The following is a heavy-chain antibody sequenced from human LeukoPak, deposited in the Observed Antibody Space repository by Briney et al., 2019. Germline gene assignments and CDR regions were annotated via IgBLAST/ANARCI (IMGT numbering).Heavy chain of an antibody. Sequence: GGSLRLSCAASGFTFSSYATSWVRQAPGKGLEWVSAISGSGGSTYYADSVKGRFTISRDNSKNTLYLQMNSLRAEDTAVYYCAKDYLGGYGDSPFDYWGQGTLVTVSS. CDR1: GFTFSSYA. CDR2: ISGSGGST. CDR3: AKDYLGGYGDSPFDY. V-gene: IGHV3-23*01. D-gene: IGHD4-17*01. J-gene: IGHJ4*02.